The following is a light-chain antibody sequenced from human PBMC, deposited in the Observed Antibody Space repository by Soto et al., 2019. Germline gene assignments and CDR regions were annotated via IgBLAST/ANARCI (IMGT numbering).Light chain of an antibody. J-gene: IGKJ4*01. V-gene: IGKV1-27*01. CDR3: QKYNSAPLT. CDR1: QGIAPY. CDR2: ATS. Sequence: DVQMTQSPSSLSAFVGDRVTITCRASQGIAPYLAWFQQKPGKVPKLLIYATSTLQSGVPSRFSSSGSGTDFTLTINSLQPEHVGTYCCQKYNSAPLTFGGGTKVEIK.